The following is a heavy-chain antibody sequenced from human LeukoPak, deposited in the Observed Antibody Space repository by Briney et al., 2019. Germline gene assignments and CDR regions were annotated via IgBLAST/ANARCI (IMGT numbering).Heavy chain of an antibody. CDR1: GGSISGHY. Sequence: PSETLSLTCTVSGGSISGHYWSWIRQPAGKEPEWIGRVHTTGGTNYNPSLKSRLTMSVDTSKNQFSLHLTSVTATDTAVYYCAKGGESSLPFDYWGQGTLVTVSS. V-gene: IGHV4-4*07. CDR2: VHTTGGT. D-gene: IGHD3-10*01. J-gene: IGHJ4*02. CDR3: AKGGESSLPFDY.